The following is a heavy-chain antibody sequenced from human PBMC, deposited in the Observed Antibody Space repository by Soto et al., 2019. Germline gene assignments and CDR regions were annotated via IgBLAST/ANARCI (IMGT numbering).Heavy chain of an antibody. J-gene: IGHJ4*02. Sequence: ASVKVSCKASGYTFTSYGISWVRQAPGQGLEWMGWISAYNGNTNYAQKLQGRVTMTTDTSTSTAYMELRSLRSDDTAVYYCARVRVLRFLEWPYYFDYWGQGTLVTVSS. CDR2: ISAYNGNT. D-gene: IGHD3-3*01. CDR3: ARVRVLRFLEWPYYFDY. CDR1: GYTFTSYG. V-gene: IGHV1-18*01.